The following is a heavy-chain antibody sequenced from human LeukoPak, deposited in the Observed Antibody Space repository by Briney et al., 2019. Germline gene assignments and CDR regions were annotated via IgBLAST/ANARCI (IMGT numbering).Heavy chain of an antibody. Sequence: SETLSLTCTVSGGSVSSGSYYWSWIRQPAGKGLEWIGRIYTSGSTNYNPSLKSRVTMSVDTSKNQFSLKLSSVTAADTAVYYCAREPWELLGYYYYGMDVWGQGTTVTVSS. D-gene: IGHD1-26*01. CDR2: IYTSGST. CDR1: GGSVSSGSYY. CDR3: AREPWELLGYYYYGMDV. J-gene: IGHJ6*02. V-gene: IGHV4-61*02.